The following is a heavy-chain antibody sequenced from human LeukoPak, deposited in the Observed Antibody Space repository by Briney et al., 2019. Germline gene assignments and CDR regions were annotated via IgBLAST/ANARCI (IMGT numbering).Heavy chain of an antibody. CDR2: IWSDGTNS. J-gene: IGHJ4*01. CDR3: VRDAQRGFDYSNSLRY. Sequence: GGSLTLSCAASGFIYSHYGMHWVRQAPGKGLEWVAVIWSDGTNSFYGGSVKGRFTISRDNSQNTLFLQMDSLRVEDTAVYYCVRDAQRGFDYSNSLRYWGHGTLVTASS. V-gene: IGHV3-33*08. CDR1: GFIYSHYG. D-gene: IGHD4-11*01.